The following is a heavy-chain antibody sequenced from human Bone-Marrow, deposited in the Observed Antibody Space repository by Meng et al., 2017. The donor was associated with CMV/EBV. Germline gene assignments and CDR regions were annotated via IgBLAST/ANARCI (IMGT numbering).Heavy chain of an antibody. CDR1: GFTFDDYA. V-gene: IGHV3-9*01. J-gene: IGHJ3*02. D-gene: IGHD6-19*01. Sequence: GGSLRLSCAASGFTFDDYAMHWVRQAPGKGLEWVSGISWNSGSIGYADSVKGRFTISRDNAKNSLYLQMNSLRAEDTAVYYCAKESGWYPGDDAFDIWGQGTMVTVSS. CDR3: AKESGWYPGDDAFDI. CDR2: ISWNSGSI.